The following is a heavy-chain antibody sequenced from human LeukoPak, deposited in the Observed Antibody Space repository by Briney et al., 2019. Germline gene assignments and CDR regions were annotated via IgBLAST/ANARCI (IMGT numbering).Heavy chain of an antibody. D-gene: IGHD3-10*01. J-gene: IGHJ6*02. CDR2: IYPGDSDT. Sequence: PGESLKISCKGSGYSFTSYWIGWVRQMPGKGLGWMGIIYPGDSDTRYSPSFQGQVTISADKSISTAYLQWSSLKASDTAMYYCARHVSRLWFGELSYGMDVWGQGTTVTVSS. CDR1: GYSFTSYW. CDR3: ARHVSRLWFGELSYGMDV. V-gene: IGHV5-51*01.